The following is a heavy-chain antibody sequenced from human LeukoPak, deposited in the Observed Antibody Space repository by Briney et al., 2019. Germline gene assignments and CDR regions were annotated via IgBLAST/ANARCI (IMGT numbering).Heavy chain of an antibody. CDR2: INPNSGGT. V-gene: IGHV1-2*02. J-gene: IGHJ4*02. CDR1: GYTFTGYY. Sequence: ASVKVSCKASGYTFTGYYMHWVRQAPGQGLEWMGWINPNSGGTNYAQKFQGRVTMTRDTSISTAYMELSRLRSDDTAVSYCAREISLFLVYFDYWGQGTLVSVSS. CDR3: AREISLFLVYFDY. D-gene: IGHD2-21*01.